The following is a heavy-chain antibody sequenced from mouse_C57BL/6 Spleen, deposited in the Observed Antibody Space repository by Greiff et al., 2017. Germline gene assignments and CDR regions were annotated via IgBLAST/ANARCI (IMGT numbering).Heavy chain of an antibody. CDR1: GYTFTDHY. CDR2: INPYNGGT. CDR3: SFNDKGAWFAY. Sequence: EVQLQQSGPVLVKPGASVKMSCKASGYTFTDHYMNWVKQSHGKSLEWIGVINPYNGGTSYNQKFQGQATLTVDKSSSTAYMEHIRLTCEASAVYYCSFNDKGAWFAYWGQGTLVTVSA. J-gene: IGHJ3*01. D-gene: IGHD2-12*01. V-gene: IGHV1-19*01.